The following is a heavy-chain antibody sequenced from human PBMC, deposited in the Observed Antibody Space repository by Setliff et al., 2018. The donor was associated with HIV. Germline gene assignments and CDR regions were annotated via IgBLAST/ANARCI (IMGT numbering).Heavy chain of an antibody. CDR1: NDSITYYY. CDR3: ARQITSVTTEKLVVNDAFDI. V-gene: IGHV4-59*01. Sequence: PSETLSLTCSVSNDSITYYYWNWIRQPPGKGLEWIGNIFDSENTNYNPSLKSRVTMSVDTSKNQFSLKLSSVTAADTAVYYCARQITSVTTEKLVVNDAFDIWGKGIMVTVSS. CDR2: IFDSENT. J-gene: IGHJ3*02. D-gene: IGHD3-22*01.